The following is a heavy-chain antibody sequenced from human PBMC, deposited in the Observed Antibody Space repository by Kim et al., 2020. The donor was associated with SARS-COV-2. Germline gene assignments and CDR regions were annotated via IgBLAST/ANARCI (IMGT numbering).Heavy chain of an antibody. D-gene: IGHD6-13*01. Sequence: GGSLRLSCAASGFTFSSYAMHWVRQAPGKGLEWVAVISYDGSNKYYADSVKGRFTISRDNSKNTLYLQMNSLRAEDTAVYYCARAPVGIAAAGPFAYWGQGTLVTVSS. V-gene: IGHV3-30*04. J-gene: IGHJ4*02. CDR2: ISYDGSNK. CDR1: GFTFSSYA. CDR3: ARAPVGIAAAGPFAY.